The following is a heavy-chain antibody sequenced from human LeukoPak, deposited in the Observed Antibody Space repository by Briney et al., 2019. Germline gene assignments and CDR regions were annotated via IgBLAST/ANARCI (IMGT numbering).Heavy chain of an antibody. CDR1: GFTVSSNY. CDR3: ARDTEGSVDYYYMDV. CDR2: TYSGGST. Sequence: GGSLRLSCAASGFTVSSNYISCVRQALGEGLELVSFTYSGGSTYYADYVKGQFTISRDNSKSTLYLQMNSLRAEDTAVYYCARDTEGSVDYYYMDVWGKGTTVTVSS. J-gene: IGHJ6*03. V-gene: IGHV3-53*01.